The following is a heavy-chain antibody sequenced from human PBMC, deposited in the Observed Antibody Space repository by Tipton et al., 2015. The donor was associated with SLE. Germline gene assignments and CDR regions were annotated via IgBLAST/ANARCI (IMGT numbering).Heavy chain of an antibody. CDR1: GGSISSSSYY. CDR3: ARHSTSSWYYYYYGMDV. D-gene: IGHD6-13*01. Sequence: TLSLTCTVSGGSISSSSYYWGWIRQPPGKGLEWIGSYYYSGSTYYNPSLKSRVTISVDTSKNQFSLKLSSVTAADAAVYYCARHSTSSWYYYYYGMDVWGQGTTVTVSS. J-gene: IGHJ6*02. CDR2: YYYSGST. V-gene: IGHV4-39*01.